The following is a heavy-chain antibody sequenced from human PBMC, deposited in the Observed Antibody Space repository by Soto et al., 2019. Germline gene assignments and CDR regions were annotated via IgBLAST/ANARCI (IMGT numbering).Heavy chain of an antibody. CDR2: INPNSGGT. J-gene: IGHJ4*02. CDR3: ARDYCSGGSCYPTLDY. Sequence: AASVKVSCKASGYTFTGYYMHWVRQAPGQGLEWMGWINPNSGGTNYAQKFQGWVTMTRDTSISTAYMELSRLRSDDTAVYYCARDYCSGGSCYPTLDYWGQGTLVTVSS. V-gene: IGHV1-2*04. CDR1: GYTFTGYY. D-gene: IGHD2-15*01.